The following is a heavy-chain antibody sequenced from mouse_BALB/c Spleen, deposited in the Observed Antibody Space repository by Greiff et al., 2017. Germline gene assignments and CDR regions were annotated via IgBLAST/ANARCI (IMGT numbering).Heavy chain of an antibody. J-gene: IGHJ2*01. CDR1: GFTFSSYA. D-gene: IGHD2-14*01. CDR3: ARGDRYDVQRYFDY. V-gene: IGHV5-9-1*01. Sequence: EVMLVESGGGLVKPGGSLKLSCAASGFTFSSYAMSWVRQTPEKRLEWVATISSGGSYTYYPDSVKGRFTISRDNAKNTLYLQMSSLRSEDTAMYYCARGDRYDVQRYFDYWGQGTTLTVSS. CDR2: ISSGGSYT.